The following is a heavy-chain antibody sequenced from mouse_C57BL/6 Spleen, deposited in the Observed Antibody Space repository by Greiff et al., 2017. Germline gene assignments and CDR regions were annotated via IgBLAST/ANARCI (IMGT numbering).Heavy chain of an antibody. D-gene: IGHD1-1*01. CDR1: GYTFTDYY. Sequence: EVQLQQSGPELVKPGASVKISCKASGYTFTDYYMNWVKQSHGKSLEWIGDINPNNGGTSYNQKFKGKATLTVDKSSSTAYMELRSLTSEDSAVYYCAREEDYYGSSYVGYFDVWGTGTTVTVSS. V-gene: IGHV1-26*01. J-gene: IGHJ1*03. CDR2: INPNNGGT. CDR3: AREEDYYGSSYVGYFDV.